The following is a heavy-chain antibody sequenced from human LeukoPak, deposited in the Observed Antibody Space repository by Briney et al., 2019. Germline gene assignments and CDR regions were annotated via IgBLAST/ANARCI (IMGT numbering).Heavy chain of an antibody. Sequence: GGSLRLSCAASGFTFSDYAMSWVRQAPGKGLEWASAISGSGGSTYYADSVKGRFTISRDNSKNTLYLQMNSLRAEDTALYYCAKDMRRGYSSSWTLFDSWGQGTLVTVSS. CDR1: GFTFSDYA. CDR3: AKDMRRGYSSSWTLFDS. D-gene: IGHD6-13*01. V-gene: IGHV3-23*01. J-gene: IGHJ4*02. CDR2: ISGSGGST.